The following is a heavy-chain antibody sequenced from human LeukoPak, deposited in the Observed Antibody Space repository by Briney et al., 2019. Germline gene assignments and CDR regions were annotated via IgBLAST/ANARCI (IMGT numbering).Heavy chain of an antibody. CDR2: IWYDGSNE. CDR3: ARGNQNLAATLDY. Sequence: GGSLRLSCAASGFTFSNYGMHWVRQAPGKGLEWVAVIWYDGSNEYYAVSVKGRFTISRDNSKDTLYLQMSSLRAEDTAVYYCARGNQNLAATLDYWGQGTLVTVSS. D-gene: IGHD2-15*01. J-gene: IGHJ4*02. CDR1: GFTFSNYG. V-gene: IGHV3-33*01.